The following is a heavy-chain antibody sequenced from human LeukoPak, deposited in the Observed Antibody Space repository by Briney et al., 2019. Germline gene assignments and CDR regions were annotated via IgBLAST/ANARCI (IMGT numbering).Heavy chain of an antibody. CDR1: GGSISSGGYY. CDR3: ARDQVGSSWPSSGMDV. J-gene: IGHJ6*02. CDR2: IYYSGST. V-gene: IGHV4-31*03. Sequence: PSQTLSLTCTVSGGSISSGGYYWSWIRQHPGKGLEWIGYIYYSGSTYYNPSLKSRVTISVDTSKNQFSLKLSSVTAADTAVYYCARDQVGSSWPSSGMDVWSQGTTVTVS. D-gene: IGHD6-13*01.